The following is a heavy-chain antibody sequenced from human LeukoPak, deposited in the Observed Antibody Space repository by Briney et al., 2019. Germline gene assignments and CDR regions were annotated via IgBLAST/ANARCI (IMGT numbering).Heavy chain of an antibody. D-gene: IGHD2-2*01. CDR1: GGSISSSNW. V-gene: IGHV4-4*02. CDR2: IYHSGST. J-gene: IGHJ6*03. CDR3: ARDFSSASWTYFYYYMDV. Sequence: SETLSLTCAVSGGSISSSNWWSWVRQPPGKGLEWIGEIYHSGSTNYNPSLKSRVTISVDKSKNQFSLKLSSVTAADTAVYYCARDFSSASWTYFYYYMDVWGKGTTVTVSS.